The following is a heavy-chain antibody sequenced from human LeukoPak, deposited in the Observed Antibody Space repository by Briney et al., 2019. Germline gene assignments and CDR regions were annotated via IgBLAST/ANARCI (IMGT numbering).Heavy chain of an antibody. Sequence: SETLSLTCAVSGGSISSSNWWSWVRQSPGKGLEWIGEIHHSGSTNYNPSLKSRVTISVDTSKNQFSLKLSSVTAADTAVYYCARMGGLYGSGSGYYYYYYMDVWGKGTTVTISS. CDR2: IHHSGST. D-gene: IGHD3-10*01. CDR1: GGSISSSNW. J-gene: IGHJ6*03. V-gene: IGHV4-4*02. CDR3: ARMGGLYGSGSGYYYYYYMDV.